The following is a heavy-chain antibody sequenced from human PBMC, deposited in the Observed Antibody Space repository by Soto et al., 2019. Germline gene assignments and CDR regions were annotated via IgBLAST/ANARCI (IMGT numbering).Heavy chain of an antibody. J-gene: IGHJ2*01. V-gene: IGHV3-30-3*01. D-gene: IGHD2-21*02. CDR2: ISYDGTTK. CDR1: GFTFSSFA. Sequence: QAQLVESGGGVVQPGRSLTLSCAASGFTFSSFAIHWVRQAPGKGLEWVAAISYDGTTKFYADSVKGRSTISRDNSKNTLYLQMIGLRGEDTAVYYCERDPCCDCFDSYFDLWGHGTLVTVSS. CDR3: ERDPCCDCFDSYFDL.